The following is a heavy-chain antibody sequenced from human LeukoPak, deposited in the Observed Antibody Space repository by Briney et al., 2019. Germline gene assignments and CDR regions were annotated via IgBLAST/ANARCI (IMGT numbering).Heavy chain of an antibody. CDR3: ARDGQQLGNYYYYYYMDV. V-gene: IGHV1-2*02. CDR1: GYTFTGYY. D-gene: IGHD6-13*01. Sequence: GASVKVSCKASGYTFTGYYMHWVRQAPGQGLEWMGWINPNSGGTNYAQKFQGRVTMTRDTSISTAYMELSRLRSDDTAVYYCARDGQQLGNYYYYYYMDVWGKGTTVTVSS. J-gene: IGHJ6*03. CDR2: INPNSGGT.